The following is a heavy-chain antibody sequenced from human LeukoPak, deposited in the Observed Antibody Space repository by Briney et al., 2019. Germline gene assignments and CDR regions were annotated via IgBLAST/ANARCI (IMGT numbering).Heavy chain of an antibody. Sequence: PSETLSLTCTVSGGSISSSSYYWGWVRQPPGKGLEWIGSIYYSGSTYYNPSLKSRVTISVDTSKNQFSLKLSSVTAADTAVYYCARGITIFGVVTHYLDYWGQGTLVTVSS. CDR2: IYYSGST. CDR1: GGSISSSSYY. J-gene: IGHJ4*02. CDR3: ARGITIFGVVTHYLDY. D-gene: IGHD3-3*01. V-gene: IGHV4-39*01.